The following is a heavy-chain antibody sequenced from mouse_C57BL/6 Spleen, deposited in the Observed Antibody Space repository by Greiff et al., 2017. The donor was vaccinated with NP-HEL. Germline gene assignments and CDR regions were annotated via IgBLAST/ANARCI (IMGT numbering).Heavy chain of an antibody. Sequence: QVQLKQPGAELVMPGASVKLSCKASGYTFTSYWMHWVKQRPGQGLEWIGEIDPSDSYTNYNQKFKGKSTLTVDKSSSTAYMQLSSLTSEDSAVYYCAREGVVATRGYFDVWGTGTTVTVSS. CDR3: AREGVVATRGYFDV. J-gene: IGHJ1*03. V-gene: IGHV1-69*01. D-gene: IGHD1-1*01. CDR1: GYTFTSYW. CDR2: IDPSDSYT.